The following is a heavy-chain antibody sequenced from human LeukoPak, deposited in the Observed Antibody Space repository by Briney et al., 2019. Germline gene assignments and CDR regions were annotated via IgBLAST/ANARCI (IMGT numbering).Heavy chain of an antibody. J-gene: IGHJ4*02. CDR2: IKQDGSEK. CDR1: GFTFSSYW. Sequence: GGSLRLSCAASGFTFSSYWMSWVRQAPGEGLEWVANIKQDGSEKYYVDSVKGRFTISRDNAKNSLYLQMNSLRAEDTAVYYCARAGYYDILTGYYREVDYWGQGTLVTVSS. V-gene: IGHV3-7*03. CDR3: ARAGYYDILTGYYREVDY. D-gene: IGHD3-9*01.